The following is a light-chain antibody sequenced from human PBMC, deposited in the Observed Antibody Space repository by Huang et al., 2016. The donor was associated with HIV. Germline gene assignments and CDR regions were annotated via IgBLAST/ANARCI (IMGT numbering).Light chain of an antibody. J-gene: IGKJ1*01. CDR3: QQYNNWPPWT. V-gene: IGKV3-15*01. CDR2: GAS. CDR1: QSVGSN. Sequence: EIVMTQSPATLSVSPGERATLSCRASQSVGSNLAWYQQKPGQPPRLVIYGASTRATVLPARLSGSGSGKDFTLTISSLQSEDFAVYYCQQYNNWPPWTFGQGTRVEI.